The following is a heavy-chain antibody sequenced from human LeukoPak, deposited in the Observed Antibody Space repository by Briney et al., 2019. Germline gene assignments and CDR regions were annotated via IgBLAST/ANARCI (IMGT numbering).Heavy chain of an antibody. D-gene: IGHD3-3*01. CDR1: GFTFSSYA. CDR3: AKDYDFWSGYYFDY. CDR2: ISGSGGST. J-gene: IGHJ4*02. Sequence: GGSLRLSCAASGFTFSSYAMSWVRQAPGKGPEWVSAISGSGGSTYYADSVKGRFTISRDNSKNTLYLQMNSLRAEDTAVYYCAKDYDFWSGYYFDYWGQGTLVTVSS. V-gene: IGHV3-23*01.